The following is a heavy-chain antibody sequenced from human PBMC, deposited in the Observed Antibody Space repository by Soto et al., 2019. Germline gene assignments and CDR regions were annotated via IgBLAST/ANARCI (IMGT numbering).Heavy chain of an antibody. CDR3: ASSYGSGYRAFDY. V-gene: IGHV1-18*01. J-gene: IGHJ4*02. D-gene: IGHD3-10*01. CDR1: GYTFTNYG. Sequence: SVKVSCKASGYTFTNYGISWVRQAPGQGLEWMGWISTYNGNTYITQKFQGRVTMTADKSTSTAYMELSSLRSEDTAIYYCASSYGSGYRAFDYWGQGALVIVSS. CDR2: ISTYNGNT.